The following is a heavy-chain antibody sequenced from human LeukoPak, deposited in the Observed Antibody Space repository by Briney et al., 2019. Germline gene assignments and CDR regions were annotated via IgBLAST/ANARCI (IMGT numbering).Heavy chain of an antibody. CDR3: ARSLILDY. D-gene: IGHD3-16*01. Sequence: KPSETQSLTCAVYGGSFRGYYWSWIRQPPGKGLEWIGEINHSGSTNYNPSLKSRVTISVDTSKNQFSLKLSSVTAADTAVYYCARSLILDYWGQGTLVTVSS. J-gene: IGHJ4*02. CDR2: INHSGST. CDR1: GGSFRGYY. V-gene: IGHV4-34*01.